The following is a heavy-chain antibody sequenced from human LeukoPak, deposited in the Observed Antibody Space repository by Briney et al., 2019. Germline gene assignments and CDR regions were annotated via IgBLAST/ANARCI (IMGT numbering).Heavy chain of an antibody. CDR2: IYSGGST. CDR1: GGSISNYY. J-gene: IGHJ4*02. Sequence: EALSLTCVVSGGSISNYYMSWVRQAPGKGLEWVSVIYSGGSTYYADSVKGRFTISRDSAKNSLYLQMNSLRAEDTAVYYCVRDSDRRSDYWGQGTLVTVSS. CDR3: VRDSDRRSDY. D-gene: IGHD3-22*01. V-gene: IGHV3-53*01.